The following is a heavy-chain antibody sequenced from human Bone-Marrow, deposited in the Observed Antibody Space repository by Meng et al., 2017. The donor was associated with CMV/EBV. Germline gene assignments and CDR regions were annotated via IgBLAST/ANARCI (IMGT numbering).Heavy chain of an antibody. CDR2: ISSSSSYI. CDR3: ARFEVGVKTFDY. D-gene: IGHD1-26*01. Sequence: GESLKISCAASGFTFSSYSMNWVRQAPGKGLEWVSSISSSSSYIYYADSVKGRFTISRYNAKISPYLQMNSLRAEDTAVYYCARFEVGVKTFDYWGQGTLVTVSS. J-gene: IGHJ4*02. CDR1: GFTFSSYS. V-gene: IGHV3-21*01.